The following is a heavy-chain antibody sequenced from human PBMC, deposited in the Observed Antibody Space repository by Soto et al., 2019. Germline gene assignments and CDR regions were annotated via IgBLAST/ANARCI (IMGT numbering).Heavy chain of an antibody. D-gene: IGHD5-12*01. J-gene: IGHJ4*02. Sequence: TLSLTCTLSGASITYGGYSWSWIRQPPGKDLEWLGYISHLESTFYNPSFQSRLTLSIDRSKNQFSLRLASMTAADTAVYYCARGGGYDPFDYWGQGTLVTVSS. CDR3: ARGGGYDPFDY. V-gene: IGHV4-30-2*01. CDR1: GASITYGGYS. CDR2: ISHLEST.